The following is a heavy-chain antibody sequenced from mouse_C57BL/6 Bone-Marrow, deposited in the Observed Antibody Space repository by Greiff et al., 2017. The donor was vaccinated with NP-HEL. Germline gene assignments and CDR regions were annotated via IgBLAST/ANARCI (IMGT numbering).Heavy chain of an antibody. D-gene: IGHD2-14*01. J-gene: IGHJ1*03. Sequence: EVQRVESGGGLVQPGGSLKLSCAASGFTFSDYYMYWVRQTPEKRLEWVAYISNGGGSTYYPDTVKGRFTISRDNAKNTLYLQMSRLKSEDTAMYYCARGYGRWYFDVWGTGTTVTVSS. V-gene: IGHV5-12*01. CDR2: ISNGGGST. CDR1: GFTFSDYY. CDR3: ARGYGRWYFDV.